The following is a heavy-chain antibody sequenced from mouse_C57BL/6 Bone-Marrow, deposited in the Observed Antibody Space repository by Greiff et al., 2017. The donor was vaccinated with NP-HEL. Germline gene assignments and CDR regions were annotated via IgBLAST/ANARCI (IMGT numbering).Heavy chain of an antibody. J-gene: IGHJ2*01. CDR2: IDPSDSYT. CDR1: GYTFTSYW. CDR3: LTTVVATYDY. D-gene: IGHD1-1*01. V-gene: IGHV1-59*01. Sequence: VQLQQPGAELVRPGTSVKLSCKASGYTFTSYWMHWVKQRPGQGLEWIGVIDPSDSYTNYNQKFKGKATLTVDTSSSTAYMQLSSLTSEGSAVYYCLTTVVATYDYWGKGTTLTVSS.